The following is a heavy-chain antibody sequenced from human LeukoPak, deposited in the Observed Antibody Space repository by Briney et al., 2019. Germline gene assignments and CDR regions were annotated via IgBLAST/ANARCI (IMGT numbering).Heavy chain of an antibody. Sequence: SETLSLTCTVSGGSISSSSYYWGWIRQPPGKGLEWIGSIYYSGSTYYNPSLKSRVTISVDTSKNQFSLKLSSVTAADTAVYYCARAVLLWFGVTVGVMDVWGKGTTVTVSS. CDR3: ARAVLLWFGVTVGVMDV. D-gene: IGHD3-10*01. CDR1: GGSISSSSYY. V-gene: IGHV4-39*07. J-gene: IGHJ6*03. CDR2: IYYSGST.